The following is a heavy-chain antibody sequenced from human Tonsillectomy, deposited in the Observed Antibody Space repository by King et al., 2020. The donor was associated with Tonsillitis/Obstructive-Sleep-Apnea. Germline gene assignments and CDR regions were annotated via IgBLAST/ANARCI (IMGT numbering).Heavy chain of an antibody. Sequence: EVQLQESGGGLVQPGGSLRLSCAASGFTFSSYAMSWVRQAPGKGLEWVSGISGSGDSTYYADSGKGRFTTSRDNSKNMLFLQMNSLRAVDTAVYYCAKDGEPYGSGSYYYHGMDVWGQGTTVTVSS. CDR1: GFTFSSYA. J-gene: IGHJ6*02. V-gene: IGHV3-23*01. CDR3: AKDGEPYGSGSYYYHGMDV. CDR2: ISGSGDST. D-gene: IGHD3-10*01.